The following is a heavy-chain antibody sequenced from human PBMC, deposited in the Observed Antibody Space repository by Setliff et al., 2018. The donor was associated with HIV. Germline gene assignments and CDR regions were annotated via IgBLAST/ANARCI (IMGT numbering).Heavy chain of an antibody. CDR3: ANRLYYYDSSGSLREEGFDP. CDR2: INHSGST. J-gene: IGHJ5*02. V-gene: IGHV4-34*01. CDR1: GGSFSSYY. Sequence: SETLSLTCAVYGGSFSSYYWIWIRQPPGKGLEWIGEINHSGSTAYNPSLKSRVTISVDTSKNQFSLKLTSVTAADTAVYYCANRLYYYDSSGSLREEGFDPWGQGTLVTVSS. D-gene: IGHD3-22*01.